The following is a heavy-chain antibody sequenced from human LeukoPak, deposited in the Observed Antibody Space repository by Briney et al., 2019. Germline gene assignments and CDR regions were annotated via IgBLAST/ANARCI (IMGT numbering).Heavy chain of an antibody. CDR1: GFTFSRYA. V-gene: IGHV3-30*01. Sequence: GGPLRLSCGAGGFTFSRYAMHEVRAATGKGVEWVLVISYDGSNKYCVDSVKGRFTISRDNSKNTLYMQMNSLRAEDTAVYYCARVPKNGYFDYWGQGTLVIVSS. CDR3: ARVPKNGYFDY. J-gene: IGHJ4*02. CDR2: ISYDGSNK.